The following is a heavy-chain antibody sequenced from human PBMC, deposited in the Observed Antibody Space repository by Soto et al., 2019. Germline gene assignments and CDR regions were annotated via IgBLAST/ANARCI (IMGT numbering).Heavy chain of an antibody. CDR2: ISAIDFST. V-gene: IGHV3-23*01. J-gene: IGHJ4*02. CDR3: ARSDGLDY. Sequence: EVQLLESGGGLVQPGGSLRLSCAASGFTFSSYAMTWVRQAPGKGLEWVSAISAIDFSTYYADSVNGRFTISRDNSKNTVYLQMNSLRAEDTAVYYCARSDGLDYWGQGTLVTVSS. D-gene: IGHD1-26*01. CDR1: GFTFSSYA.